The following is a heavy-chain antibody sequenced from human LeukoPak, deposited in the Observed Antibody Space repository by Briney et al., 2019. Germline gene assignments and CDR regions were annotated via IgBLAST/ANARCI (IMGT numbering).Heavy chain of an antibody. V-gene: IGHV3-66*01. Sequence: GGSLRLSCAASGFTFSSYAMSWVCQAPGKGLEWVSVIYSGGSTYYADSVKGRFTISRDNSKNTLYLQMNSLRAEDTAVYYCARGYDYWGQGTLVTVSS. CDR1: GFTFSSYA. J-gene: IGHJ4*02. CDR2: IYSGGST. CDR3: ARGYDY.